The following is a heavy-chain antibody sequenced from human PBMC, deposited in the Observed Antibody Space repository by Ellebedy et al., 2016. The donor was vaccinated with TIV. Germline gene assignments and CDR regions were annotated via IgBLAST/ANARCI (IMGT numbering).Heavy chain of an antibody. Sequence: MPSETLSLTCTVSGGSISSYYWSWIRQPPGKGLEWIGYVYYSGSTTYNASLKSRVTISVDTSKNQFSLKLSSVTAADTAVYYCAKGDDYGGNSHAFDIWGQGTMVTVSS. J-gene: IGHJ3*02. CDR3: AKGDDYGGNSHAFDI. V-gene: IGHV4-59*08. CDR1: GGSISSYY. CDR2: VYYSGST. D-gene: IGHD4-23*01.